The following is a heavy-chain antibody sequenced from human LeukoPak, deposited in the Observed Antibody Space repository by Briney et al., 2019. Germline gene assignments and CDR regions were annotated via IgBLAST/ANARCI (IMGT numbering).Heavy chain of an antibody. CDR3: AKIYYGSGSYLLDY. CDR2: ISGSGGST. CDR1: GFTFSSYA. J-gene: IGHJ4*02. Sequence: PGGSLRLSCAASGFTFSSYAMSWVRQAPGKGLEWVSAISGSGGSTYYADSVKGRFTISRDNSKNTLYLQMNSLRAGDTAVYYCAKIYYGSGSYLLDYWGQGTLVTVSS. V-gene: IGHV3-23*01. D-gene: IGHD3-10*01.